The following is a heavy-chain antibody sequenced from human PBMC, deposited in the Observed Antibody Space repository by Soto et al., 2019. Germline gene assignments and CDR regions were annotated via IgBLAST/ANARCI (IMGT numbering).Heavy chain of an antibody. Sequence: SETLSLTCTASGGSISSDYWSWIRQPAGKGLEWIGRIYISENTHYNPSLRSRVSMSLDTSKNQLSLNLSSVTAADTAVYYCARGVGRCSWTPFDSWGQGTRVTVSS. J-gene: IGHJ4*02. D-gene: IGHD6-13*01. CDR1: GGSISSDY. V-gene: IGHV4-4*07. CDR3: ARGVGRCSWTPFDS. CDR2: IYISENT.